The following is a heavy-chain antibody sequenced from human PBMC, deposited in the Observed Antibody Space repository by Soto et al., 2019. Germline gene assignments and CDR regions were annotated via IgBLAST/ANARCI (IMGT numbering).Heavy chain of an antibody. D-gene: IGHD6-13*01. V-gene: IGHV3-30-3*01. CDR2: ISYDGSNK. Sequence: QVQLVESGGGVVQPGRSLRLSCAASGFTFSSYAMHWVRQAPGKGLEWVAVISYDGSNKYYADSVKGRFTISRDNSKNTLYLQMNSLRAEDTAVYYCASARSSSDGREDYWGQGTLVTVSS. CDR3: ASARSSSDGREDY. J-gene: IGHJ4*02. CDR1: GFTFSSYA.